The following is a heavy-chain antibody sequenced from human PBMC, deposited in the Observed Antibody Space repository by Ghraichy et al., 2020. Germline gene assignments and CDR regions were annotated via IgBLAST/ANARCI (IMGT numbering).Heavy chain of an antibody. Sequence: SETLSLTCTVSGGSISSSSYYWGWIRQPPGKGLEWIGSIYYSGSTYYNPSLKSRVTISVDTSKNQFSLKLSSVTAADTAVYYCARDSYYYGSGSWHYYYGMDVWGQGTTVTVSS. D-gene: IGHD3-10*01. CDR2: IYYSGST. CDR1: GGSISSSSYY. CDR3: ARDSYYYGSGSWHYYYGMDV. V-gene: IGHV4-39*02. J-gene: IGHJ6*02.